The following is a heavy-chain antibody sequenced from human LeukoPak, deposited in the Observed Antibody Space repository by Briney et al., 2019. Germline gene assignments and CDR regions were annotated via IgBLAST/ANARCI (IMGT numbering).Heavy chain of an antibody. J-gene: IGHJ4*02. CDR2: ISYDGSNK. CDR1: GFTFSSYA. D-gene: IGHD1-26*01. CDR3: VRDQDEDRGSTTYDW. Sequence: GGSLRLSCAASGFTFSSYAMHWVRQAPGKGLEWVAVISYDGSNKYYADSVKGRFTISRDNAKNSLYLQMSSLRAGDTAIYYCVRDQDEDRGSTTYDWWGQGTLVTVSS. V-gene: IGHV3-30-3*01.